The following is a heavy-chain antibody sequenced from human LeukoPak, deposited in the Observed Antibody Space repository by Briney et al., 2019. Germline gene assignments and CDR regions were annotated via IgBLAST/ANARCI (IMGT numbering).Heavy chain of an antibody. J-gene: IGHJ4*02. Sequence: SQTLSLTCTVSGGSISSGGYYWNWIRQHPGKGLEWIGYIYNSGSTYYNPSLKSRSTISVDTSKNQFSLMLSSVTAADTAVYYCARGYCTNGVCSSDYFDYWGQGTLVTVSS. V-gene: IGHV4-31*03. CDR1: GGSISSGGYY. CDR2: IYNSGST. CDR3: ARGYCTNGVCSSDYFDY. D-gene: IGHD2-8*01.